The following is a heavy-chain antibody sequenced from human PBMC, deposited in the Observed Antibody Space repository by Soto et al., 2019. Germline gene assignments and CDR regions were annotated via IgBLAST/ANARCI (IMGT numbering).Heavy chain of an antibody. J-gene: IGHJ6*02. CDR2: IDPSDSYT. CDR1: GYSFTSYW. CDR3: ARRPGGFEGVDYYYGMDV. V-gene: IGHV5-10-1*01. Sequence: EVQLVQSGAEVKKPGESLRISCKGSGYSFTSYWISWVRQMPGKGLEWMGRIDPSDSYTNYSPSFQGHVTISADKSIXTXXLKWSRLKASDTVMYYCARRPGGFEGVDYYYGMDVWGQGTTVTVSS. D-gene: IGHD2-8*02.